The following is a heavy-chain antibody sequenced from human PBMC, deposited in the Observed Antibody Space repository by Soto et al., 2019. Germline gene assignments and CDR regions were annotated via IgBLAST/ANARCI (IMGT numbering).Heavy chain of an antibody. CDR2: MNPNSGNT. Sequence: QVQLVQSGAEVKKPGASVKVSCKASGYTFTSYDINWVRQATGQGFEYLGWMNPNSGNTGYVKKFQGRVTMTRTTARSTAYMELSRLRSEATAVHCCARGIEYGDYASWFYPWGPGTLVTVSS. CDR3: ARGIEYGDYASWFYP. J-gene: IGHJ5*02. V-gene: IGHV1-8*01. CDR1: GYTFTSYD. D-gene: IGHD4-17*01.